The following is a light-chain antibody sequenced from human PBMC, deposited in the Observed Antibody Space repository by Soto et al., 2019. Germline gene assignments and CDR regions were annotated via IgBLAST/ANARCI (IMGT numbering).Light chain of an antibody. J-gene: IGKJ1*01. Sequence: DIVMTQSPDSLAVSLGERATINCKSSQSVLYSSNNKNYLAWYQQKPGQPPKLLIYWASTRESGVPDRFSGSGSGKDFPLTISSLQAENVAVYSCWGPWTFAKGTKVEIK. CDR3: WGPWT. CDR1: QSVLYSSNNKNY. CDR2: WAS. V-gene: IGKV4-1*01.